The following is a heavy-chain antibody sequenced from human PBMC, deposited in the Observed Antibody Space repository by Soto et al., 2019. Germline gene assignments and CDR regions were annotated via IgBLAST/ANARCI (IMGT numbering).Heavy chain of an antibody. V-gene: IGHV4-4*02. Sequence: QVQLQESGPGLVKPSGTLSLTCAVSSGSISSSNWWSWVRQPPGKGLEWIGEIYHSGSTNYNPSLKTRVPISLNKNKSPSALKLRSVTAADTAVYYCARLGYYDLWSGYRSASDICGQGTIVTVSS. D-gene: IGHD3-3*01. CDR1: SGSISSSNW. CDR3: ARLGYYDLWSGYRSASDI. CDR2: IYHSGST. J-gene: IGHJ3*02.